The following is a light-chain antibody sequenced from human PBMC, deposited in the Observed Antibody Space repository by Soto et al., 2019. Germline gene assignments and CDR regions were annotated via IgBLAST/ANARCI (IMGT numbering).Light chain of an antibody. Sequence: DVQMTQSPSTLSASVGDSVTIPCRASQSVNNWLAWYQQKPGKAPRLLIFDSYKLESGVPSRFSGSGSGTEFTLTISSLQPDDFATYYCQQYNSYAWTFGQGTKVDIK. CDR2: DSY. V-gene: IGKV1-5*01. CDR3: QQYNSYAWT. J-gene: IGKJ1*01. CDR1: QSVNNW.